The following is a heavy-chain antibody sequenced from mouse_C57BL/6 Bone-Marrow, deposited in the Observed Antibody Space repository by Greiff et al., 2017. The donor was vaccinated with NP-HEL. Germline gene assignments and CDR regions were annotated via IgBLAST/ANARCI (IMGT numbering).Heavy chain of an antibody. D-gene: IGHD1-1*01. Sequence: VQLKQSGPELVKPGASVKISCKASGYSFTDYNMNWVQQSTGKSLEWIGVINPPYGTTSYNQKFKGKATLTVDQSSSTAYLQLNSLTSEDSAVYYCARSVYYYGLFDYWGQGTTLTVSS. CDR2: INPPYGTT. CDR3: ARSVYYYGLFDY. J-gene: IGHJ2*01. CDR1: GYSFTDYN. V-gene: IGHV1-39*01.